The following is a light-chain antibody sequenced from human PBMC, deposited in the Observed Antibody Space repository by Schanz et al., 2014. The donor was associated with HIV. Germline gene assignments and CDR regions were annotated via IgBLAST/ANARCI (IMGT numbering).Light chain of an antibody. V-gene: IGKV1-39*01. CDR1: QDISIS. J-gene: IGKJ2*01. Sequence: DVQMTQSPSSLSASVGDRVTITCRASQDISISLNWYQQKPGKAPQLLIYASSLLHTGVTSRFSGSGSGTHFNLPITGLKLEDFATYYGQQSYSATPYPFGQGTKVEIK. CDR3: QQSYSATPYP. CDR2: ASS.